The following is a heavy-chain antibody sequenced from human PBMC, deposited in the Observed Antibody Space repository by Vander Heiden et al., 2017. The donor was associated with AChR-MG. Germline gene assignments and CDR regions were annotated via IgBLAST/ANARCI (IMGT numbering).Heavy chain of an antibody. J-gene: IGHJ4*02. Sequence: EVQLVESGGGLVQPGGSLRLSCSASGFPFSSYAMHWVRQAPGKGLEYVSAISSNGGSTYYADSVKGRFTISRDNSKNTLYLQMSSLRAEDTAVYYCVKGGPGGYSLPLHFDYWGQGTLVTVSS. CDR1: GFPFSSYA. CDR3: VKGGPGGYSLPLHFDY. V-gene: IGHV3-64D*06. CDR2: ISSNGGST. D-gene: IGHD2-15*01.